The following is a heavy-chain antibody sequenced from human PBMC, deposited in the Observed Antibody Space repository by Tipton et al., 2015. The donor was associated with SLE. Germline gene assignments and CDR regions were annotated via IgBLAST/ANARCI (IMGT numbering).Heavy chain of an antibody. Sequence: TLSRTCSIYGGSFGGYYWSWIRQPPGKGLEWIGEINHGGSTNYNPSLKSRVTISVDTSKNQFSLKLSSVTAADTAIYYCARQSHDVPLTAAFDYWGQGTLVTVSS. D-gene: IGHD1-1*01. J-gene: IGHJ4*02. CDR3: ARQSHDVPLTAAFDY. CDR2: INHGGST. V-gene: IGHV4-34*09. CDR1: GGSFGGYY.